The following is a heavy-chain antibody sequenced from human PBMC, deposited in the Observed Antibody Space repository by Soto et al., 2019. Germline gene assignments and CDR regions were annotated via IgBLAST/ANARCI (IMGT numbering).Heavy chain of an antibody. CDR3: AKHFVNGEVDY. CDR2: VSDGGSDA. CDR1: GFTFSTYA. Sequence: EVQLLESGGGLVQPGGSLRLSCAASGFTFSTYAMSWVRQPPGKGLEWVSIVSDGGSDAFYADSVKGRFAISRDNSKTTLYLQMNSLTAEDTAVYYCAKHFVNGEVDYWGQGTPVTVSS. J-gene: IGHJ4*02. V-gene: IGHV3-23*01. D-gene: IGHD3-10*01.